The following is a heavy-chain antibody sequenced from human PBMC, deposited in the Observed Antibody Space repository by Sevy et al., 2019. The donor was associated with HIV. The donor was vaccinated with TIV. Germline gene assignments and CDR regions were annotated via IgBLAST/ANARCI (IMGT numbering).Heavy chain of an antibody. CDR1: GFSVSSHA. CDR3: TRDAGYSVGWYPSNY. Sequence: GGSLRLSCAASGFSVSSHAMHWVRQAPGKGLEWVALLSYDGGAQYYVDFVKGRFSISRDNSKNILYLQMNSLRPADTALYYCTRDAGYSVGWYPSNYWGQGTLVTVSS. J-gene: IGHJ4*02. V-gene: IGHV3-30*04. D-gene: IGHD6-19*01. CDR2: LSYDGGAQ.